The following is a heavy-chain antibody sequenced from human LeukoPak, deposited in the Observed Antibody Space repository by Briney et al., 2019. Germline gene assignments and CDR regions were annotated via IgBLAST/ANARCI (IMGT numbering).Heavy chain of an antibody. V-gene: IGHV3-48*02. Sequence: GGSLRLPCAASGFTFSSYAMHWVRQAPGKGLEWVSYISHSSSTIYYADSMKGRFTISRDNAENSLYLQVNSLRDEDTAVYYCARSRNSLSLYAFDIWGQGTMVTVSS. CDR1: GFTFSSYA. D-gene: IGHD4-23*01. CDR2: ISHSSSTI. J-gene: IGHJ3*02. CDR3: ARSRNSLSLYAFDI.